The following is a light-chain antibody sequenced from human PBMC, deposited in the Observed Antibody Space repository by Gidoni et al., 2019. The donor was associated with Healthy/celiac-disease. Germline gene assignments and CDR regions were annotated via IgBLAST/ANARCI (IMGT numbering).Light chain of an antibody. Sequence: QSALTQPASVSGSPGQSITISCTGTSSDVGGYNYVSWYQQHPGKAPKHMIYEVSNRPSGVSNGFSGSKSGNTASLTISGLQAEDEADYYCSSYTSSSTLYVFGTGTKVTVL. CDR2: EVS. J-gene: IGLJ1*01. CDR1: SSDVGGYNY. V-gene: IGLV2-14*01. CDR3: SSYTSSSTLYV.